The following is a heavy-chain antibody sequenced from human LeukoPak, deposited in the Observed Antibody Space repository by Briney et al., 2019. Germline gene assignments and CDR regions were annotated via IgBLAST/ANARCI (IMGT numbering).Heavy chain of an antibody. CDR1: GFTFSGYW. J-gene: IGHJ6*03. D-gene: IGHD5-18*01. CDR2: IKQDGSEK. CDR3: ARDVRGSVTSYFHYYMDV. V-gene: IGHV3-7*01. Sequence: GGSLRLSCAASGFTFSGYWLSWVRQAPGKGLEWVANIKQDGSEKYSVDSVKGRFTISRYNAKNSLYLQMNSLRTEDTAVYYCARDVRGSVTSYFHYYMDVWGKRTTVTVSS.